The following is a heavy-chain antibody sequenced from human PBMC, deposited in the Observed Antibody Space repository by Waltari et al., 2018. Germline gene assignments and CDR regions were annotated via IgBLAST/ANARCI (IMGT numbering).Heavy chain of an antibody. CDR2: ISGSGATP. CDR3: AKGSRGYTNYFFDS. Sequence: EVQLLESAGGLVQPGEALRLSCAASGFSFMGFAMTWVRQAPGEGLECVASISGSGATPFYADSVKGRFTSVRDNSRDTVYLQMNSLRVDDSAVYYCAKGSRGYTNYFFDSWGQGTLVSVSS. V-gene: IGHV3-23*01. D-gene: IGHD3-16*02. J-gene: IGHJ4*02. CDR1: GFSFMGFA.